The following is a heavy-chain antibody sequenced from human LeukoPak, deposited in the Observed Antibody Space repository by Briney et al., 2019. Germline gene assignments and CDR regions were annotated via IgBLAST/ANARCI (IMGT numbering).Heavy chain of an antibody. D-gene: IGHD5-18*01. CDR2: ISWNSGSI. Sequence: GRSLRLSCAASGFTFDDYAMHWVRQAPGKGLEWVSGISWNSGSIGYADSVKGRFTISRDNAKNSLYLQMNSLRAEDTALYYCAKDGYSYGFLFNYWGQGTLVTVSS. CDR3: AKDGYSYGFLFNY. V-gene: IGHV3-9*01. J-gene: IGHJ4*02. CDR1: GFTFDDYA.